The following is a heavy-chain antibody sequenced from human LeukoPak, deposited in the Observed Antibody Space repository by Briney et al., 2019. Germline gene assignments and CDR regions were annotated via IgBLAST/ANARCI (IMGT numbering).Heavy chain of an antibody. V-gene: IGHV3-9*01. Sequence: GRSLRLSCAASGFTFDDYAMHWVRHAPGKGLEWVSGISWNSGSIGYADSVKGRFTISRDNAKNSLYLQMNSLRAEDTALYYCARDQGTLPYYDFWSGYYIALDYWGQGTLVTVSS. J-gene: IGHJ4*02. CDR1: GFTFDDYA. CDR2: ISWNSGSI. D-gene: IGHD3-3*01. CDR3: ARDQGTLPYYDFWSGYYIALDY.